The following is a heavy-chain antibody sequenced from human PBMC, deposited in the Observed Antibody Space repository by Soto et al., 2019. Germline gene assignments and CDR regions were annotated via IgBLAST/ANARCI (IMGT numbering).Heavy chain of an antibody. Sequence: SETLSLTCTVSGGSISSGGYYWSWIRQHPGKGLEWIGYIYYSGSTYYNPSLKSRVTISVDTSKNQFSLKLSSVTAADTAVYYCARAEQLGYCSGGSCYLNWFDPWGQGTLVTVSS. D-gene: IGHD2-15*01. CDR1: GGSISSGGYY. CDR2: IYYSGST. CDR3: ARAEQLGYCSGGSCYLNWFDP. J-gene: IGHJ5*02. V-gene: IGHV4-31*03.